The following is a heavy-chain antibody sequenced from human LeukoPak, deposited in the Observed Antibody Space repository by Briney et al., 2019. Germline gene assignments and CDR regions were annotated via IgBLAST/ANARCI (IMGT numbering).Heavy chain of an antibody. CDR1: GGSISSYY. CDR3: ARTTMVRGTYYMDV. J-gene: IGHJ6*03. D-gene: IGHD3-10*01. V-gene: IGHV4-59*01. Sequence: SETLSLTCTVSGGSISSYYWSWLRQPPGKGLEWIGYIYYSGYTNYNPSLKSRVTISVDTSKNQFSLKLSSVTAADTAVYYCARTTMVRGTYYMDVWGKGTTVTISS. CDR2: IYYSGYT.